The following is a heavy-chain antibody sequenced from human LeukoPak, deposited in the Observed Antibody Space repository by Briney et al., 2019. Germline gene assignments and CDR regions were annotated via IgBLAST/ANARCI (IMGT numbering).Heavy chain of an antibody. D-gene: IGHD3-22*01. CDR2: MKQDGSER. Sequence: PGGSLRLSCAASGFTFSSYWMTWVRQAPGKRLEWVANMKQDGSERHYVDSVRGRFTISRDNAKNSLYLQMNSLRAEDTAVYYCARSVGLYYYDSSGYFDSWGPGTLVTVSS. CDR3: ARSVGLYYYDSSGYFDS. CDR1: GFTFSSYW. J-gene: IGHJ4*02. V-gene: IGHV3-7*01.